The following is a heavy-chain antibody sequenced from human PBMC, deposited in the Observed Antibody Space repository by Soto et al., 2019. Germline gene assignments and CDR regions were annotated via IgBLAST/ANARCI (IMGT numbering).Heavy chain of an antibody. CDR1: GGSISSGDYY. V-gene: IGHV4-30-4*01. CDR2: IYYSGST. CDR3: ARAATLRLGELSLTVDY. D-gene: IGHD3-16*02. Sequence: SETLSLTYTVSGGSISSGDYYWSWIRQPPGKGLEWIGYIYYSGSTYYNPSLKSRVTISVDTSKNQFSLKLSSVTAADTAVYYCARAATLRLGELSLTVDYWGQGTLVTVSS. J-gene: IGHJ4*02.